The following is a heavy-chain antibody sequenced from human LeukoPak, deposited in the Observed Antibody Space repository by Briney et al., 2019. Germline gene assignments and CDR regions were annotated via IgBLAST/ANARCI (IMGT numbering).Heavy chain of an antibody. CDR3: ARDARNDGYFDY. V-gene: IGHV3-9*01. CDR1: GFIFNNYA. CDR2: ISWNSGSI. D-gene: IGHD1-1*01. J-gene: IGHJ4*02. Sequence: GGSLRLSCVGSGFIFNNYAMHWVRQPPGKGLEWVSGISWNSGSIDYADSVKGRFTISRDNAKNSLYLQMNSLRAEDTAVYYCARDARNDGYFDYWGQGTLVTVSS.